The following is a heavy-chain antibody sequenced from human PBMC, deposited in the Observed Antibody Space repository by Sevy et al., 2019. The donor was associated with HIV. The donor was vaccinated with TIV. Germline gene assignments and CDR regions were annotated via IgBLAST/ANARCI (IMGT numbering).Heavy chain of an antibody. V-gene: IGHV3-23*01. CDR3: ARRPDFGRVIPTGVMDV. CDR2: ISDSGGST. Sequence: GGSLRLSCAASGFTFSTYAMSWVRQTPGKGLQWVSVISDSGGSTYYADSVKGRFTISRDNSKSTMYLQMNSLRAEDTAVYYCARRPDFGRVIPTGVMDVWGQGSAVTVSS. J-gene: IGHJ6*02. CDR1: GFTFSTYA. D-gene: IGHD3-3*01.